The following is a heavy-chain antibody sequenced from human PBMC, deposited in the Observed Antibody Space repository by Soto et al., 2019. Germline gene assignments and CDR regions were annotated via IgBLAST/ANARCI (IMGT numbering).Heavy chain of an antibody. Sequence: GASVKVSCKASGYTFTGYYMHWVRQAPGQGLEWMGWINPNSGGTNYAQKFQGRVTITADESTSTAYMELSSLRSEDTAVYYCARDNVVGATPPYYYGMDVWGQGTTVTVSS. CDR2: INPNSGGT. D-gene: IGHD1-26*01. CDR1: GYTFTGYY. CDR3: ARDNVVGATPPYYYGMDV. J-gene: IGHJ6*02. V-gene: IGHV1-2*02.